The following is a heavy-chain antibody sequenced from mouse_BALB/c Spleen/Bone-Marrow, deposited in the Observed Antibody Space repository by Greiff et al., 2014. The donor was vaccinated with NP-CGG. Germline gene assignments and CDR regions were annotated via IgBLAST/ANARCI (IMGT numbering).Heavy chain of an antibody. D-gene: IGHD1-1*01. V-gene: IGHV5-4*02. CDR1: GFTFSDYY. CDR2: ISDGGSYT. CDR3: GRYGSSRYAMDY. Sequence: EVQGAASGGGLVKPGGSLKLSCAASGFTFSDYYMYWVRQTPETRLEWVATISDGGSYTYFPDRVKGRFPISRVNAKNNLYLQKSSLKSEDTAAYYLGRYGSSRYAMDYWGQGTSVTVSS. J-gene: IGHJ4*01.